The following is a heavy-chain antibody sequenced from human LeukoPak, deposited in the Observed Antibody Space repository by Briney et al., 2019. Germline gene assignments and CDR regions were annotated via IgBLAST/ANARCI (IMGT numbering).Heavy chain of an antibody. CDR3: AKDRPNFHENSGHYYRRDGDS. D-gene: IGHD3-22*01. V-gene: IGHV3-23*01. Sequence: GGSLRLSCQASGFTFYMYAMSWVRQAPGKGLEWVASICGTAGCTFYPDSVKGRFTISRDNSKNVLYLRMNSLTAEDTAIYYCAKDRPNFHENSGHYYRRDGDSWGQGTLVTVSS. CDR2: ICGTAGCT. J-gene: IGHJ5*01. CDR1: GFTFYMYA.